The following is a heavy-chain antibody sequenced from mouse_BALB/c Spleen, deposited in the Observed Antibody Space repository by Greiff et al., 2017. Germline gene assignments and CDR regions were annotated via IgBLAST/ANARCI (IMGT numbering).Heavy chain of an antibody. CDR1: GFTFSSFG. CDR3: ARPSANAMDY. J-gene: IGHJ4*01. CDR2: ISSGSSTI. Sequence: DVMLVESGGGLVQPGGSRKLSCAASGFTFSSFGMHWVRQAPEKGLEWVAYISSGSSTIYYADTVKGRFTISRDNPKNTLFLQMTSLRSEDTAMYYCARPSANAMDYWGQGTSVTVSS. V-gene: IGHV5-17*02.